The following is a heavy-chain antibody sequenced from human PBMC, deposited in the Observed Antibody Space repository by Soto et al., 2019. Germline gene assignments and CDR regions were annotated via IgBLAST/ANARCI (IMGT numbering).Heavy chain of an antibody. Sequence: PSETLSLTXAVSGGSISSGGXSWSWIRQPPGKGLEWIGSIYHGGSTYSNPSLNSRVTLSIDMTNNHVSLILNSVTAADTAVYYCARVGPWVPYYYDSSPXXXXNWFDPWGQGTLVTVSS. CDR1: GGSISSGGXS. CDR2: IYHGGST. CDR3: ARVGPWVPYYYDSSPXXXXNWFDP. J-gene: IGHJ5*02. V-gene: IGHV4-30-2*03. D-gene: IGHD3-22*01.